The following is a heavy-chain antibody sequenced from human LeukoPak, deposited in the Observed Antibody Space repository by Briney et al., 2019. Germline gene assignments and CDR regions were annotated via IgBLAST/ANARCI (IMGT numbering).Heavy chain of an antibody. CDR1: GFSLSGYW. CDR2: LHADGNEK. Sequence: GGSLRLSCAAYGFSLSGYWMSWVRQAPGKGLEWVARLHADGNEKYFVHSVKGRFTVSRDNAKNSLYLQMNSLRVEDTAVYYCARDKPGIAAPDVWGKGTTVTVSS. D-gene: IGHD6-13*01. J-gene: IGHJ6*04. V-gene: IGHV3-7*01. CDR3: ARDKPGIAAPDV.